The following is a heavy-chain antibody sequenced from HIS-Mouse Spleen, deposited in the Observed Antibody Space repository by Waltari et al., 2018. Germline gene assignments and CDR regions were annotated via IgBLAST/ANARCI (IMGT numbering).Heavy chain of an antibody. V-gene: IGHV3-30*18. J-gene: IGHJ4*02. CDR1: GFTFSSYG. CDR3: AKDKHHAFDY. CDR2: ISYDASNK. Sequence: QVQLVESGGGVVQPGRSLRLSCAASGFTFSSYGMHWVRQAPGKGLGWVAVISYDASNKYYADSVKGRFTISRDNSKNTLYLQMNSLRAEDTAVYYCAKDKHHAFDYWGQGTLVTVSS.